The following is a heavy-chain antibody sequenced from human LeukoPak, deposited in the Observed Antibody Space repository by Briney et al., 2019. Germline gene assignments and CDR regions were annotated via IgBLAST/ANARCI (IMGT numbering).Heavy chain of an antibody. Sequence: SETLSLTCTVSGGSISSYYWSWIRQPPGKGLEWIGFIYDSGSTNYNPSLKSRVAISVDTSKNQFSLKLSSVTAADTAVYYCARVYYSSSYDYWYFDLWGRGTLVTVSS. J-gene: IGHJ2*01. CDR2: IYDSGST. D-gene: IGHD6-13*01. CDR1: GGSISSYY. V-gene: IGHV4-59*01. CDR3: ARVYYSSSYDYWYFDL.